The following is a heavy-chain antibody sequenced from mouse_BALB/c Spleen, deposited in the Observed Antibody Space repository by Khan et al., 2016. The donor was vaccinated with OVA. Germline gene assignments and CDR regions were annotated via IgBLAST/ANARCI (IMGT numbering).Heavy chain of an antibody. V-gene: IGHV1-22*01. J-gene: IGHJ1*01. Sequence: VQLQQSGPELVKPGASVKISCKTSGYTFTEYTMHWVKQSHGKSLEWIGRINPNNGGTSYNQKFKGKATLTVDKSSSTAYMELRSRTSEDSAVYYCARRDYDGYYWFFDVWGAGTTVTVSS. D-gene: IGHD1-2*01. CDR1: GYTFTEYT. CDR3: ARRDYDGYYWFFDV. CDR2: INPNNGGT.